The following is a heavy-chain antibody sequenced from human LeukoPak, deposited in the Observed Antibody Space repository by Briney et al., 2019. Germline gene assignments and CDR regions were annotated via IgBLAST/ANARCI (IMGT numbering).Heavy chain of an antibody. Sequence: PSETLSLTCAVSGGSISSTNWWWSWVRQPPGKGLEWIGEIYHSGITNYNPSLKSRVTISVDKSKNQFSLKLSSVTAADTAVYYCARDSDRVLDYWGQGTLVTVSS. D-gene: IGHD3-16*01. CDR3: ARDSDRVLDY. CDR1: GGSISSTNW. CDR2: IYHSGIT. J-gene: IGHJ4*02. V-gene: IGHV4-4*02.